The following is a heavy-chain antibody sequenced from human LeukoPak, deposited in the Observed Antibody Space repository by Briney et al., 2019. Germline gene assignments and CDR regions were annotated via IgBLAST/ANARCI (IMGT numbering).Heavy chain of an antibody. J-gene: IGHJ1*01. CDR2: IIPILGIA. D-gene: IGHD6-13*01. CDR1: GDTFSIFA. V-gene: IGHV1-69*04. Sequence: ASVRVSCKASGDTFSIFAISCVRQAPGQGLEWMGRIIPILGIANYAQKFQGRVTITADKSTSTAYMELSSLRSEDTAVYYCATFGYSSSDAEYFQHWGQGTLVTVSS. CDR3: ATFGYSSSDAEYFQH.